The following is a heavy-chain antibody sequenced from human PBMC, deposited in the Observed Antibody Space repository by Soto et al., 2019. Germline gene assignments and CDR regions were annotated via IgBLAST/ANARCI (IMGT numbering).Heavy chain of an antibody. D-gene: IGHD3-3*01. CDR2: ISGSGTTT. Sequence: LRLSCAASGFTVSSSAMSWVRQAPGKGLEWVSAISGSGTTTYYADSVKGRFTISRDNSKNMVYVQMNSLRVEDTALYFCAKGPTIFGVIISYSYYYGMDVWGHGTTVTVSS. CDR3: AKGPTIFGVIISYSYYYGMDV. V-gene: IGHV3-23*01. J-gene: IGHJ6*02. CDR1: GFTVSSSA.